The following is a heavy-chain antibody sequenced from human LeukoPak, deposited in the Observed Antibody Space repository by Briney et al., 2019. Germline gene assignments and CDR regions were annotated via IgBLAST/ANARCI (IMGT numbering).Heavy chain of an antibody. CDR1: GYTFTTYY. CDR3: ARDLFSRRMNYYGSGSYSAY. D-gene: IGHD3-10*01. Sequence: ASVKVSCKTSGYTFTTYYIHWVRQAPGQGLEWMGMISPPGGSTTYADKFQGRVTMTTDTSTNTVYMELRSLRSDDTAVYYCARDLFSRRMNYYGSGSYSAYWGQGTLVAVSS. V-gene: IGHV1-46*01. J-gene: IGHJ4*02. CDR2: ISPPGGST.